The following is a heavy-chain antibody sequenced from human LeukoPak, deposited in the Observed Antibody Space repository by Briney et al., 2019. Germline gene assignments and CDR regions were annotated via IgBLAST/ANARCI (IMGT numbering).Heavy chain of an antibody. Sequence: SVKVSCKASGGTFSSYAISWVRQAPGQGLEWMGGIIPIFGTANYAQKFQGRVMITADESTSTAYMELSSLRSEDTAVCYCARVTPFDIVVVPAASGPFDIWGQGTMVTVSS. CDR3: ARVTPFDIVVVPAASGPFDI. J-gene: IGHJ3*02. V-gene: IGHV1-69*01. D-gene: IGHD2-2*01. CDR1: GGTFSSYA. CDR2: IIPIFGTA.